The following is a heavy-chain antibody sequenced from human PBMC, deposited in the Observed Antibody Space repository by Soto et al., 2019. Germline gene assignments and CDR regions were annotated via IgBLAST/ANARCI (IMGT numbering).Heavy chain of an antibody. CDR2: IYYSGST. J-gene: IGHJ4*02. V-gene: IGHV4-61*01. D-gene: IGHD3-3*01. Sequence: ASETLSLTCTVSGGSVSGGSYYWSWIRQPPGKGLEWIGYIYYSGSTNYNPSLKSRVTISVDTSKNQFSLKLSSVTAADTAVYYCARGASLTIFGVVIFDYWGQGTLVTVSS. CDR3: ARGASLTIFGVVIFDY. CDR1: GGSVSGGSYY.